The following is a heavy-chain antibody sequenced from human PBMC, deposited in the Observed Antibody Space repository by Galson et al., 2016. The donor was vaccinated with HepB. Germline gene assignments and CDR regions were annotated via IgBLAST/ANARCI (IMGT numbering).Heavy chain of an antibody. CDR3: ARAHCSTVGCNHPYYFDN. J-gene: IGHJ4*02. D-gene: IGHD2-2*01. Sequence: ETLSLTCTVSGGSISSSYYWGWIRQPPGKGLEWIGSMYYSGNTYYNPSLKSRLTISVDTSKNQFSLPPSSVTAADPAVYYCARAHCSTVGCNHPYYFDNWGQGTLVTVSS. CDR1: GGSISSSYY. CDR2: MYYSGNT. V-gene: IGHV4-39*01.